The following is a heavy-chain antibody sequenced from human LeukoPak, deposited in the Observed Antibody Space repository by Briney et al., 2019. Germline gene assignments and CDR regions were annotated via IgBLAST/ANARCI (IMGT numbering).Heavy chain of an antibody. V-gene: IGHV3-11*01. CDR2: TSGSGTTI. J-gene: IGHJ6*03. CDR3: ARALGRSSRSAYYYMDV. Sequence: PGGSLRLSCTGSSVTFSDYYMSWIRQAPGKGLEWVSYTSGSGTTIYYADSVKGRFTVSRDNANDSLYLQMNGLRVEDTAMYFCARALGRSSRSAYYYMDVWGKGTTVTVSS. CDR1: SVTFSDYY.